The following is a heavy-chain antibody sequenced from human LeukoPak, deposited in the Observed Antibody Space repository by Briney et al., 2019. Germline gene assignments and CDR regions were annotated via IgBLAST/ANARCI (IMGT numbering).Heavy chain of an antibody. J-gene: IGHJ4*02. CDR1: QFTFSNYA. V-gene: IGHV3-23*01. CDR3: ARGYYDILTGLGY. D-gene: IGHD3-9*01. Sequence: PGGSLRLSSAASQFTFSNYAMNWVRQAPGRGLEWVSGISATGDNTYYADSVKGRFTISRDNSKSTLYLQMNSLRVEDTAIYYCARGYYDILTGLGYWSQGTLVTVSS. CDR2: ISATGDNT.